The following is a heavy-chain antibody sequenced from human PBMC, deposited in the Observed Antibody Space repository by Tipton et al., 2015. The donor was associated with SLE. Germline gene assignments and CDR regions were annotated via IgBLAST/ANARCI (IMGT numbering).Heavy chain of an antibody. J-gene: IGHJ2*01. CDR3: ATHLGPEWMATKRGYFDL. CDR1: GGSISSNSYY. CDR2: IYYSGST. Sequence: TLSLTCTVSGGSISSNSYYWAWIRQPPGKGLEWIGSIYYSGSTYYNPSLKSRVTISVDTSKNQFSLKLSSVTAADTAVYYCATHLGPEWMATKRGYFDLWGRGTLVSVSS. D-gene: IGHD5-24*01. V-gene: IGHV4-39*01.